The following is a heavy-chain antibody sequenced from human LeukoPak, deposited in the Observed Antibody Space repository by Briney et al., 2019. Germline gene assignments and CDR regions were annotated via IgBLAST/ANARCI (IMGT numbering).Heavy chain of an antibody. V-gene: IGHV3-30-3*01. Sequence: GGSLRLSCAASGFTFSSYAMHWVRQAPGKGLEWVAVISYDGSNKYYADSVKGRFTISRDNSKNTLYLQMNSLRAEDTAVYYCARENKGYYDSSGYFDYWGQGTLVTVSS. D-gene: IGHD3-22*01. CDR3: ARENKGYYDSSGYFDY. CDR2: ISYDGSNK. J-gene: IGHJ4*02. CDR1: GFTFSSYA.